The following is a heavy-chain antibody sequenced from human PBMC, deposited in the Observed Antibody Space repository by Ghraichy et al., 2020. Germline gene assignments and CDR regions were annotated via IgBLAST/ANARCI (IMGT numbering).Heavy chain of an antibody. V-gene: IGHV4-34*01. CDR2: INHSGST. D-gene: IGHD3-10*01. CDR1: GGSFSGHY. J-gene: IGHJ4*02. Sequence: SQTLSLTCGVYGGSFSGHYWSWIRQPPGKGLEWIGEINHSGSTNYNPSLKSRVTISVDRSRNQFSLKLSSVTAADTAVYYCARRLRGGNIFDCWGQGTLVTVSS. CDR3: ARRLRGGNIFDC.